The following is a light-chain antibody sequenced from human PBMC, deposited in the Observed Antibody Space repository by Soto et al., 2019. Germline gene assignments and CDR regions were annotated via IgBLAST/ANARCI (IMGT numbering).Light chain of an antibody. CDR2: DAS. J-gene: IGKJ1*01. Sequence: DIQMTQSPSTLSASEGDRVSITCRARQSISSWLAWYQQKPGQAPKLLIYDASSLESGVTSRFSGSGSGTEFTLTISSLQPDDFATYYCQQYDSYSGTFGQGTKVEIK. CDR1: QSISSW. CDR3: QQYDSYSGT. V-gene: IGKV1-5*01.